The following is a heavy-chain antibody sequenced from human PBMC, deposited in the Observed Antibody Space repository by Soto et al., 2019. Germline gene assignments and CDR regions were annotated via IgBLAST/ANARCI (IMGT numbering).Heavy chain of an antibody. D-gene: IGHD5-12*01. CDR3: ARNMVAEYYFDY. CDR1: GGSISSYY. J-gene: IGHJ4*02. V-gene: IGHV4-59*08. Sequence: TSETLSLTCTVSGGSISSYYWSWIRQPPGKGLEWIGYIYYSGSTNYNPSLKSRVTISVDTSKNQFSLKLSSVTAADTAVYYCARNMVAEYYFDYWGQGTLVTVSS. CDR2: IYYSGST.